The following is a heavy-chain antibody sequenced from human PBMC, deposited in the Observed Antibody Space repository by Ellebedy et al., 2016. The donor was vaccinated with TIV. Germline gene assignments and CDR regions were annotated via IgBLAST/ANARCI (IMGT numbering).Heavy chain of an antibody. V-gene: IGHV1-18*01. CDR1: GYIFTSYG. CDR3: ARDGIVGPIMGSDY. J-gene: IGHJ4*02. D-gene: IGHD1-26*01. Sequence: AASVKVSCKTSGYIFTSYGISWVRQAPGQGLEWMAWISGHEGKTDYAQKMQGRATVTTDTSTSTAYMELRGLRSDDTAMYFCARDGIVGPIMGSDYWGLGTVVTVS. CDR2: ISGHEGKT.